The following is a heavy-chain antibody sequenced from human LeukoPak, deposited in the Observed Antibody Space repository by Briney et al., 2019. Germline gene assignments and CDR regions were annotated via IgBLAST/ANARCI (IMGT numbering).Heavy chain of an antibody. CDR1: GGSITSANW. CDR3: ARDANGSDLHYYHMDV. D-gene: IGHD6-25*01. Sequence: PSGTLSLTCAVSGGSITSANWWSLVRQSPGKGLEWIGEIYHTGNTNYNPSLNSRVSISLDTSKNQFSLRLNSVTAADTAVYFCARDANGSDLHYYHMDVWGKGTTVTVSS. V-gene: IGHV4-4*02. CDR2: IYHTGNT. J-gene: IGHJ6*03.